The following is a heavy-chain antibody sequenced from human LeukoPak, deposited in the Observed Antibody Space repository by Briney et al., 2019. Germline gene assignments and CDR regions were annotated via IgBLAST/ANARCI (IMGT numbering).Heavy chain of an antibody. J-gene: IGHJ4*02. CDR1: GYTFTSYY. D-gene: IGHD6-13*01. CDR3: ARDSPSAAGVY. V-gene: IGHV1-46*01. Sequence: ASVKVSCKASGYTFTSYYMHWVRQAPGQGLEWMGIINPSGGSTSYAQKFQGRVTMTGDMSTSTVYMELSSLRSEDTAVYYCARDSPSAAGVYWGQGTLVTVSS. CDR2: INPSGGST.